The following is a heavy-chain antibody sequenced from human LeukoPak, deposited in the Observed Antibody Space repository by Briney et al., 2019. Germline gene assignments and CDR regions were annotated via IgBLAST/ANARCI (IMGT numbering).Heavy chain of an antibody. J-gene: IGHJ4*02. Sequence: GGSLRLSCAASGFTFSDAWMTWVRQAPGKGLEWVGRIKSKTDGGTTDYAAPVKGRFTISRDDSENMLYLQMSSLKTEDTAVFSCTTDISAVFYGGQGTLSPSPQ. V-gene: IGHV3-15*01. CDR1: GFTFSDAW. CDR3: TTDISAVFY. CDR2: IKSKTDGGTT. D-gene: IGHD1-14*01.